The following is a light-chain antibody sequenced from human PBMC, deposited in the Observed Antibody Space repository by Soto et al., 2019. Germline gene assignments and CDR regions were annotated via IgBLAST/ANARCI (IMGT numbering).Light chain of an antibody. V-gene: IGLV2-14*01. CDR2: DVN. Sequence: QSALTQPASVSGSPGQSVTISCTGTNSDIGPYNYVTWYQKHPGKAPTLIIYDVNNRPSGVSNRFSGSKSGNTASLTISGLHAENEADYYCSSYTSTTAVIIFGGGTQLTVL. CDR1: NSDIGPYNY. J-gene: IGLJ2*01. CDR3: SSYTSTTAVII.